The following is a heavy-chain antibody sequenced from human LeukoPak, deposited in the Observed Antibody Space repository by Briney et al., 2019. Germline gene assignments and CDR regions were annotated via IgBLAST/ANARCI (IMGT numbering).Heavy chain of an antibody. J-gene: IGHJ4*02. CDR3: ARDRIQIWTYVGTFDS. V-gene: IGHV3-30-3*01. D-gene: IGHD5-18*01. Sequence: GGSLRLSCAASGFTFSSYSMHWVRQAPGKGLEWVAVVSYDGTKISYGGSVKGRFTMSRDISKNTLSLQMNSLRPEDTAVYYCARDRIQIWTYVGTFDSWGQGTLVTVSS. CDR1: GFTFSSYS. CDR2: VSYDGTKI.